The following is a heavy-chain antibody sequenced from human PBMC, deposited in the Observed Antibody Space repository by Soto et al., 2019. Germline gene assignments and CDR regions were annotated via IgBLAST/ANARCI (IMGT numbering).Heavy chain of an antibody. Sequence: QVQLVESGGGLVKPGGSLRLSCAASGFTFSDYYMSWIRQAPGKGLEWVSYISSSSSYTNYADSVKGRLTISRDNAKNSLYLQMNSLRAEDTAVYYCARVHYGDNPENYYYYGMDVWGQGPTVTVSS. J-gene: IGHJ6*02. V-gene: IGHV3-11*06. CDR3: ARVHYGDNPENYYYYGMDV. CDR1: GFTFSDYY. D-gene: IGHD4-17*01. CDR2: ISSSSSYT.